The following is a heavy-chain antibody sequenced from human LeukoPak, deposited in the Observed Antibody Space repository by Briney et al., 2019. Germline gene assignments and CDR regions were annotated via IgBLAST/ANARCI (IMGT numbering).Heavy chain of an antibody. V-gene: IGHV3-11*04. Sequence: GGSLRLSCAASGFTFRDYYMSWIRQAPGKGLECVSYISSRGSTIYYADSVKGRFTLSRDNAKNSLYLQMDSLRAEDTAVYYCARGWIQLWGNFDYWGQGTLVTVSS. J-gene: IGHJ4*02. D-gene: IGHD5-18*01. CDR2: ISSRGSTI. CDR3: ARGWIQLWGNFDY. CDR1: GFTFRDYY.